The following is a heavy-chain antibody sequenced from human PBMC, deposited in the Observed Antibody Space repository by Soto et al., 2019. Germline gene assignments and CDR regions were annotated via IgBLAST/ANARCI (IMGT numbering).Heavy chain of an antibody. CDR2: INHSGST. D-gene: IGHD3-9*01. Sequence: SETLSLTCAVYGGSFSGYYWSWIRQPPGKGLEWIGEINHSGSTNYNPSLKSRVTISVDTSKNQFSLKLSSVTAADTAVYYCARGGRAIWGLNWFDPWGQGTLVTVSS. V-gene: IGHV4-34*01. J-gene: IGHJ5*02. CDR3: ARGGRAIWGLNWFDP. CDR1: GGSFSGYY.